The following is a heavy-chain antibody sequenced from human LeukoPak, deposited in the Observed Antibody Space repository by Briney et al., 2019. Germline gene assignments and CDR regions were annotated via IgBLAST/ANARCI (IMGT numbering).Heavy chain of an antibody. D-gene: IGHD2-15*01. J-gene: IGHJ5*02. Sequence: PGGSLRLSCAASGFTFMRYAMSWVRQAPGKGLEWVSFISSSSSTMSYADSVKGRFTISRDNAKNSLYLQMNSLRDEDTAVYYCARDKGYCSGGSCYAWFDPWGQGTLVTVSS. CDR2: ISSSSSTM. V-gene: IGHV3-48*02. CDR1: GFTFMRYA. CDR3: ARDKGYCSGGSCYAWFDP.